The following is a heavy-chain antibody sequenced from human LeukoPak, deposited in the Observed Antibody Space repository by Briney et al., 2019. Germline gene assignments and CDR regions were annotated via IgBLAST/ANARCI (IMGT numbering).Heavy chain of an antibody. CDR2: IKQDGSEK. Sequence: GGSLRLSCAASGFTFSSYWMSWVRQAPGKGLEWVANIKQDGSEKYYVDSVKGRFTISRDNAKNPLYLQMNSLRAEDTAVYYCARILRYFDRGAFDIWGQGTMVTVSS. CDR3: ARILRYFDRGAFDI. V-gene: IGHV3-7*01. D-gene: IGHD3-9*01. CDR1: GFTFSSYW. J-gene: IGHJ3*02.